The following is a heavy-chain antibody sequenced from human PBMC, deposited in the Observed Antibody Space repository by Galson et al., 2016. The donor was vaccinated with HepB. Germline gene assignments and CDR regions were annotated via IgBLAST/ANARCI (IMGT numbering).Heavy chain of an antibody. V-gene: IGHV3-30*04. J-gene: IGHJ2*01. CDR3: ARVSVVRRYFDL. Sequence: SLRLSCAASGFTFSSYAMHWVRQAPGKGLEWVAVISYDGSSKYYADSVKGRFTISRDNSKNTLYVQMNSLNSEDTAVYYCARVSVVRRYFDLWGRGTLVTGSS. CDR1: GFTFSSYA. D-gene: IGHD3-22*01. CDR2: ISYDGSSK.